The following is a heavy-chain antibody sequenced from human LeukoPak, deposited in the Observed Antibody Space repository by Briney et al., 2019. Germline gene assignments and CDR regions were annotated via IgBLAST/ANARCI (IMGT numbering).Heavy chain of an antibody. D-gene: IGHD3-10*01. J-gene: IGHJ4*02. CDR2: NNHSGST. V-gene: IGHV4-34*01. Sequence: SATPPLTCAVSGASFSGYYRCWLRPPPRKRLEWIGENNHSGSTNYNPSLKSRVTISIDTSKTQFSLKRSSVTAADTAVYYCARGGGFGNYGGQGTLVTLPT. CDR1: GASFSGYY. CDR3: ARGGGFGNY.